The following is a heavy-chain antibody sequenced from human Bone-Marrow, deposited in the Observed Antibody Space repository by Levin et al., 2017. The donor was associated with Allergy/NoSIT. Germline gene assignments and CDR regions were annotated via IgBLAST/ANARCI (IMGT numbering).Heavy chain of an antibody. CDR3: AREGVWGNMYYFDY. D-gene: IGHD3-16*01. J-gene: IGHJ4*02. CDR2: ISSSSSSM. Sequence: GESLKISCAASRFTLSSYEMNWVRQAPGKGLEWISYISSSSSSMYYVDSVKGRFTISRDNAKNSLYLQMHSLRAEDTAVYYCAREGVWGNMYYFDYWGQGTLVTVSS. V-gene: IGHV3-48*03. CDR1: RFTLSSYE.